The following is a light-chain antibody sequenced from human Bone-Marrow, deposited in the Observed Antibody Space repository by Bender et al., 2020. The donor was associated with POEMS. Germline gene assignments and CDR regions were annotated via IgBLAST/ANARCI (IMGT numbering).Light chain of an antibody. CDR2: GYN. CDR1: SSNTGSGYD. CDR3: TSFTGYRNV. V-gene: IGLV1-40*01. J-gene: IGLJ2*01. Sequence: QSVLTQPPSVSGAPGQRVTISCTGSSSNTGSGYDINWYQHLPGTAPKLLIYGYNNRPSGVPDRFSGSKSGTSASLTVSGLQAEDEADYYCTSFTGYRNVFGGGTKVTVL.